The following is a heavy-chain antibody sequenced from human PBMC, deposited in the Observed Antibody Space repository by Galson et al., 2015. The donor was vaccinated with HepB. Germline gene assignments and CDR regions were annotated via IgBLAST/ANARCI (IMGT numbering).Heavy chain of an antibody. D-gene: IGHD1-26*01. CDR3: ARGPYTGGGGSYRPFDY. CDR1: GYTFTSYA. Sequence: SVKVSCKASGYTFTSYAMHWVRQAPGQRLEWMGWINAGNGNTKYSQKFQGRVTITRDTSASTAYMEPSSLRSEDTAVYYCARGPYTGGGGSYRPFDYWGQGTLVTVSS. V-gene: IGHV1-3*01. CDR2: INAGNGNT. J-gene: IGHJ4*02.